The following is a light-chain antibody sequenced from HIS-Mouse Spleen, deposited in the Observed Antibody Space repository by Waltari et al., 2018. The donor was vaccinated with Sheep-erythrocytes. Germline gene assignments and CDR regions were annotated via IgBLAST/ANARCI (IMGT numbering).Light chain of an antibody. CDR1: SSAVGGYNY. J-gene: IGLJ1*01. CDR2: DVS. CDR3: CSYAGSYNHV. Sequence: QSALTQPRSVSGSPGQSVTISCTGTSSAVGGYNYVSGYQQHPGKAPKLIIYDVSKRPSGVPDRFSGSKSGNTASLTISGLQAEDEADYYCCSYAGSYNHVFATGTKVTVL. V-gene: IGLV2-11*01.